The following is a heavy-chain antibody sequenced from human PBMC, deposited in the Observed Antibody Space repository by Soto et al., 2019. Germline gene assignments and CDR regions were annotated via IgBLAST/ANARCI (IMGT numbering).Heavy chain of an antibody. CDR3: ARHRSLLMVYADNWFDH. V-gene: IGHV5-10-1*01. Sequence: PXESLNSSCRGSGYSFTSYWISWVRQMPGKGLEWMGRIDPSDSYTNYSPSFQGHVTISADKSISTAYLQWSSLKASDTAMYYCARHRSLLMVYADNWFDHWGQGPLVTVSS. J-gene: IGHJ5*02. D-gene: IGHD2-8*01. CDR1: GYSFTSYW. CDR2: IDPSDSYT.